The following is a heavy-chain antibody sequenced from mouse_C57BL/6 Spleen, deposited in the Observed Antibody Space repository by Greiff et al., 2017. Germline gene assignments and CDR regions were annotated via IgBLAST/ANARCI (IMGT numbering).Heavy chain of an antibody. D-gene: IGHD2-4*01. CDR2: ISDGGSYT. CDR1: GFTFSSYA. CDR3: ASSGGLYYDYDWFAY. V-gene: IGHV5-4*03. Sequence: EVNVVESGGGLVKPGGSLKLSCAASGFTFSSYAMSWVRQTPEKRLEWVATISDGGSYTYYPDNVKGRFTISRDNAKNNLYLQMSHLKSEDTAMYYCASSGGLYYDYDWFAYWGQGTLVTVSA. J-gene: IGHJ3*01.